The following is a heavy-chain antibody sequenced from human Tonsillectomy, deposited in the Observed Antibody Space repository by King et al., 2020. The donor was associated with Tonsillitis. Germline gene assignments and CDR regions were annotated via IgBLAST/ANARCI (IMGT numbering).Heavy chain of an antibody. V-gene: IGHV4-59*01. CDR3: AREGGSYQTYFDY. Sequence: QLQESGPGLVKPSETLSLTCTVSGGSISSYYWSWIRQPPGKGLEWIGYIYYSGSTNYNPSLKSRVTITVDTSKNQFSLKLSSVTAEDTAVYYCAREGGSYQTYFDYWGQGTLVTVSS. D-gene: IGHD1-26*01. J-gene: IGHJ4*02. CDR2: IYYSGST. CDR1: GGSISSYY.